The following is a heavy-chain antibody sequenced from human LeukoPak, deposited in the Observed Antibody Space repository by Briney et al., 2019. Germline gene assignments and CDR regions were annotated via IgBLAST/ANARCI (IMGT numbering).Heavy chain of an antibody. V-gene: IGHV1-24*01. CDR3: ATVVGY. CDR1: GYNIAEYS. J-gene: IGHJ4*02. CDR2: FNPEDGES. D-gene: IGHD2-2*03. Sequence: ASVKVSCKVSGYNIAEYSMHWVRQTPGKGFEWLGGFNPEDGESFYGQRFQGRVTMTEDTSTDTAYMQLSSLRSEDTAVYYCATVVGYWGQGTLVIVSS.